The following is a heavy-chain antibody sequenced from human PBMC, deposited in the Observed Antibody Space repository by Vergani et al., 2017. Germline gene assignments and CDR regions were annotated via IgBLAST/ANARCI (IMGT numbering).Heavy chain of an antibody. D-gene: IGHD6-13*01. CDR3: ARPPRIAAAGMYYYYMDV. CDR2: ISSSGSTI. J-gene: IGHJ6*03. V-gene: IGHV3-48*03. CDR1: GFTFSSYE. Sequence: EVQLVESGGGLVQPGGSLRLSCAASGFTFSSYEMNWVRQAPGKGLEWVSYISSSGSTIYYADSVKGRFTISRDNAKNSLYLQMNSLRAEDTAVYYCARPPRIAAAGMYYYYMDVWGKGTTVTVSS.